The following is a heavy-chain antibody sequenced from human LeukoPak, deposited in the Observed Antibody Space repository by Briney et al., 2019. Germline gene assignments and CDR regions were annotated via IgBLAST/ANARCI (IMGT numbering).Heavy chain of an antibody. J-gene: IGHJ4*02. Sequence: GGSLRLSCVASGFTFSSYEMNWVRLAPGKGLEWVSYISTSGSTIYYAVSVKGRFTISRDNAKNSLYLQMNTLRIEDTAVYYCARARYSSGRGFDYWGQGTLVTVSS. CDR1: GFTFSSYE. D-gene: IGHD6-19*01. V-gene: IGHV3-48*03. CDR2: ISTSGSTI. CDR3: ARARYSSGRGFDY.